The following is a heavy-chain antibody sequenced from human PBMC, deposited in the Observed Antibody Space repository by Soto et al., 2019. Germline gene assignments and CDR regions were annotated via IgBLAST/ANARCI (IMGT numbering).Heavy chain of an antibody. V-gene: IGHV3-73*01. Sequence: EVQLVESGGGLVQPGGSLKLSCAASGFTFSDSAIQWVCQASGKGLEWVGRIRSKANSYATAYAASVKGRFTISRDDSKNTAYLQMDSLKTEDTAVYYCSTKTTVTGYWGQGTLVTVSS. CDR3: STKTTVTGY. D-gene: IGHD4-17*01. CDR2: IRSKANSYAT. CDR1: GFTFSDSA. J-gene: IGHJ4*02.